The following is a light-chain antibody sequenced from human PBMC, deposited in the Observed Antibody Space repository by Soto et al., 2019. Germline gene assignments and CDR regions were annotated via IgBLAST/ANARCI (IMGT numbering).Light chain of an antibody. CDR2: EVT. CDR1: SSHVGGYNY. J-gene: IGLJ2*01. Sequence: QSALTQPASVSGSPGQSITISCTGTSSHVGGYNYVSWYQQHPGKAPKLMIYEVTNRPSGVSNRFSGSKSGNTASLTISGLQAEDEADYYCSSYTSSNTLVLFGGGTKLTVL. CDR3: SSYTSSNTLVL. V-gene: IGLV2-14*01.